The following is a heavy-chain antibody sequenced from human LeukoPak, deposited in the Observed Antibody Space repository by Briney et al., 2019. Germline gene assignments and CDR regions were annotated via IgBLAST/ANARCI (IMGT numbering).Heavy chain of an antibody. V-gene: IGHV1-2*02. J-gene: IGHJ4*02. D-gene: IGHD6-13*01. CDR3: ARDMYSSSWLGSFDY. Sequence: ASVKVSCKASGYTFTGYYMHWVRQVPGQGLEWMGWINPNSGGTNYAQKFQGRVTMTRDTSISTAYMELSRLRSDDTAVYYCARDMYSSSWLGSFDYWGQGTLVTVSS. CDR2: INPNSGGT. CDR1: GYTFTGYY.